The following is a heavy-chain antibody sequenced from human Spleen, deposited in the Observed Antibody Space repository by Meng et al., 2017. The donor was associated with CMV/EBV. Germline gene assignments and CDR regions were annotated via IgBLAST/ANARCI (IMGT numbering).Heavy chain of an antibody. Sequence: LSLTCAASEFTFSSYAMSWVRQAPGKGLVWVSRISGDESSAGYADSVEGRFTISRDNAKNTLYLQMNSLRAEDTGVYYCASAGSVRRLGHFHDWGQGTLVTVSS. J-gene: IGHJ1*01. CDR1: EFTFSSYA. CDR3: ASAGSVRRLGHFHD. V-gene: IGHV3-74*01. CDR2: ISGDESSA. D-gene: IGHD3-16*01.